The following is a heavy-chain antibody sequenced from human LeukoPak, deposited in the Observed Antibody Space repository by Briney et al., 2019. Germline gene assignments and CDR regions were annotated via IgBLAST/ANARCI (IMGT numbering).Heavy chain of an antibody. V-gene: IGHV3-74*01. CDR1: GLKFSSHL. CDR3: ATQQGATPAY. Sequence: TGGSLRLCCAGSGLKFSSHLGDWVRQAPGKGLGWVSRITKDGSSTTYADAVKGRFTISRDNAKIMLYLQVNSLRAEDTAVYYCATQQGATPAYWGHGTLVTVSS. D-gene: IGHD6-13*01. J-gene: IGHJ4*01. CDR2: ITKDGSST.